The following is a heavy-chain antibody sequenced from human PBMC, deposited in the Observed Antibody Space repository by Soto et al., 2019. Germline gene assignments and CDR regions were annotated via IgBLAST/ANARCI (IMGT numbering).Heavy chain of an antibody. CDR2: IKQDGSEK. D-gene: IGHD6-25*01. CDR1: GFTFSSYW. V-gene: IGHV3-7*01. CDR3: ARKRPEADGAFDI. J-gene: IGHJ3*02. Sequence: GGSLRLSCAASGFTFSSYWMSWVRQAPGKGLEWVANIKQDGSEKYYVDSVKGRFTIYRDNAKNSLYLQMNSLIAEDTAVYYCARKRPEADGAFDIWGQGRMVTVSS.